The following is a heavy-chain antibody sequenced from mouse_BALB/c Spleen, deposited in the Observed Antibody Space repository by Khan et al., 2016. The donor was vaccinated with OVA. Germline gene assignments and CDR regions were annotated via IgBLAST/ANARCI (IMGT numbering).Heavy chain of an antibody. CDR2: IDPENGNT. V-gene: IGHV14-1*02. CDR3: ARRGYGNYWFAY. Sequence: EVQLQESGAELVRPGALVKLSCKASGFNIKDYYMLWVKQRPEQGLEWIGWIDPENGNTIYDPKFQGKASITAETSSNTAYLQLSSLTSEDTAVYYCARRGYGNYWFAYWGQGTLVTVSA. D-gene: IGHD2-1*01. CDR1: GFNIKDYY. J-gene: IGHJ3*01.